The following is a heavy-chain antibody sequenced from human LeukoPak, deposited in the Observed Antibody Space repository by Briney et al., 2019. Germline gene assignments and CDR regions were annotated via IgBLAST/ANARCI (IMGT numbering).Heavy chain of an antibody. J-gene: IGHJ4*02. CDR2: ISSSSSYI. D-gene: IGHD3-9*01. V-gene: IGHV3-21*01. CDR3: AGATTYKILTGYSDY. Sequence: GGSLRLSCAASGFTFSSYTMNWVRQAPGKGLEWVSSISSSSSYIYYADSVKGRFTISRDNAKKSLYLQMNSLRAEDTAVYYSAGATTYKILTGYSDYWGQGTLVTVSS. CDR1: GFTFSSYT.